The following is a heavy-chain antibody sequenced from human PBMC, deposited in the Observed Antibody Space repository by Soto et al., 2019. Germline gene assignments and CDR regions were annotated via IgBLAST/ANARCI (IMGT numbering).Heavy chain of an antibody. D-gene: IGHD6-13*01. CDR3: AREGYSSSWYQ. J-gene: IGHJ4*02. CDR2: INHSGST. Sequence: SETLSLTCAVYGGSFSGYYWSWIRQPPGKGLEWIGEINHSGSTNYNPSLKSRVTISVDTSKNQFSLKLSSVTAADTAVYYCAREGYSSSWYQWGQGTLVTVSS. V-gene: IGHV4-34*01. CDR1: GGSFSGYY.